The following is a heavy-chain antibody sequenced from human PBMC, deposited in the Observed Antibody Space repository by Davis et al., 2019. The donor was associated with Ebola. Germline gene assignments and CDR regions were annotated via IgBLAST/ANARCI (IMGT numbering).Heavy chain of an antibody. J-gene: IGHJ6*02. CDR1: GFTFSDYY. CDR2: IKQDGSEK. Sequence: GESLKISCAASGFTFSDYYMSWIRQAPGKGLEWVANIKQDGSEKYYVDSVKGRFTISRDNAKNSLYLQMNSLRAEDTAVYYCATRQTPVIRLYGMDVWGQGTTVVVSS. CDR3: ATRQTPVIRLYGMDV. D-gene: IGHD2-2*02. V-gene: IGHV3-7*01.